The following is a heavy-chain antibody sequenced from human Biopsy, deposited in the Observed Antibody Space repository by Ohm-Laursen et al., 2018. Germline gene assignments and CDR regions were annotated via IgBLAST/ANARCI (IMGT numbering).Heavy chain of an antibody. Sequence: SLRLSCAASGFTVINNDISWVRQAPGKGLEWASFISSSGVQYHADSVKGRFTISRDNSKNTLYLQMNSLRAEDTAVYYCVRASIFGVAMSGFYYYGMDVWGQGTTVTVSS. CDR1: GFTVINND. D-gene: IGHD3-3*01. V-gene: IGHV3-66*01. CDR3: VRASIFGVAMSGFYYYGMDV. CDR2: ISSSGVQ. J-gene: IGHJ6*02.